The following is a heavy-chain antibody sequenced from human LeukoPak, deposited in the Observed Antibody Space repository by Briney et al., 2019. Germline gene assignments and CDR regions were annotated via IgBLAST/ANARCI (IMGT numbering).Heavy chain of an antibody. Sequence: SETLSLTCTVSGDSVRSDTYYWSWIRQPPGKGLEWIGDIYYSGSIKYNPSLKSRVTMSVDTSKNQFSLKLSSVTAADTAIYYCARENPSGYYNRPIDYWGQGTLVTVSS. CDR1: GDSVRSDTYY. V-gene: IGHV4-61*01. D-gene: IGHD3-22*01. J-gene: IGHJ4*02. CDR2: IYYSGSI. CDR3: ARENPSGYYNRPIDY.